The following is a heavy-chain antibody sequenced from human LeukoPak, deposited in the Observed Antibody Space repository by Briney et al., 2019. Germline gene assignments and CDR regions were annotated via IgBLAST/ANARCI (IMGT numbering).Heavy chain of an antibody. D-gene: IGHD2-2*01. J-gene: IGHJ4*02. CDR3: AKPLFPAEKLSSFDY. CDR2: ISGSGGST. Sequence: GGSLRLSCAASGFTFSSYAMSWVRQAPGKGLEWVSAISGSGGSTYYADSVKGRFTISRDNSKNTLYLQMNSLRAEDTAVYYCAKPLFPAEKLSSFDYWGQGTLVTVSS. V-gene: IGHV3-23*01. CDR1: GFTFSSYA.